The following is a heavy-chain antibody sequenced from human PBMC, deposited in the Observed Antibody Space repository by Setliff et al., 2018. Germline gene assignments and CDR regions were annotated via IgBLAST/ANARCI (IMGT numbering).Heavy chain of an antibody. CDR3: ATERLLDYYGSGSYPSFDY. J-gene: IGHJ4*02. CDR1: GYTLTELS. CDR2: FDPEDGET. Sequence: GASVKVSCKVSGYTLTELSMHWVRQAPGKGLEWMGGFDPEDGETIYAQKFQGRVTMTEDTSTDTAYMELSSLRSEDTAVYYCATERLLDYYGSGSYPSFDYWGQGTPVTVSS. D-gene: IGHD3-10*01. V-gene: IGHV1-24*01.